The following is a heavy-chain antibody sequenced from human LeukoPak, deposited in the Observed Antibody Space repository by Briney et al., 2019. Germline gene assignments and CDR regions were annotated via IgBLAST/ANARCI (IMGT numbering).Heavy chain of an antibody. Sequence: PSETLSLTCAVYGGSFSGYYWSWIRQPPGKGLEWIGEINHSGSTNYNPSLKSRVTISVDTSKNQFSLKLSSVTAADTAVYYCARGWRITIFGVVPGPFDPWGQGTLVTVSS. CDR1: GGSFSGYY. CDR3: ARGWRITIFGVVPGPFDP. D-gene: IGHD3-3*01. V-gene: IGHV4-34*01. CDR2: INHSGST. J-gene: IGHJ5*02.